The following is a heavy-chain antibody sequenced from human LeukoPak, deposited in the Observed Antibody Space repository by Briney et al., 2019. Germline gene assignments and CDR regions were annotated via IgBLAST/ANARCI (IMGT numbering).Heavy chain of an antibody. J-gene: IGHJ6*02. V-gene: IGHV1-18*01. CDR3: ARAVGGKGDYYYGMDV. CDR1: GYTFTSYG. Sequence: VASVKVSCKASGYTFTSYGISWVRQAPGQGLEWMGWISAYNGNTNYAQKFQGRVTITRDTSASTAYMELSSLRSEDTAVYYCARAVGGKGDYYYGMDVWGQGTTVTVSS. D-gene: IGHD4-23*01. CDR2: ISAYNGNT.